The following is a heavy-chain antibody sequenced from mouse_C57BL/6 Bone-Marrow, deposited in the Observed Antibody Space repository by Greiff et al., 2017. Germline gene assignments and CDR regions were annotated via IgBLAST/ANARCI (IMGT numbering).Heavy chain of an antibody. J-gene: IGHJ4*01. D-gene: IGHD2-1*01. CDR1: GYTFTDYE. CDR3: TRSYGNPYYYAMDY. Sequence: QVQLQQSGAELVRPGASVTLSCKASGYTFTDYEMHWVKQTPVHGLEWIGAIDPEPGGTAYNQKFKGKAILTADKSSSTAYMELRSLTSEASAVYYCTRSYGNPYYYAMDYWGQGTSVTVSS. V-gene: IGHV1-15*01. CDR2: IDPEPGGT.